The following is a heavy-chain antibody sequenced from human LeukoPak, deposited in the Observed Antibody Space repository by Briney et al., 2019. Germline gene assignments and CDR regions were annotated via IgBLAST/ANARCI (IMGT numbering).Heavy chain of an antibody. CDR1: GFTFSHFW. CDR2: INSDGSDT. V-gene: IGHV3-74*01. J-gene: IGHJ4*02. D-gene: IGHD6-13*01. Sequence: PGGSLRLSCAASGFTFSHFWIHWVRQAPGKGLVWVSRINSDGSDTIYADSVKGRFTSSRDNAKNILYLQMNNLRAEDTAVYYCASGSSSWYQAFDYWGQGTLVTVSS. CDR3: ASGSSSWYQAFDY.